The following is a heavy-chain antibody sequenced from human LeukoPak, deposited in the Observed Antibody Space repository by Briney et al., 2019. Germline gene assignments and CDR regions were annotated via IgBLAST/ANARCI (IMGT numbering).Heavy chain of an antibody. V-gene: IGHV3-74*01. CDR3: ARSDWFDP. Sequence: PGGSLRLSCAASEFTFSGHWMHWVRQVPGKGLVWVSRSKSDGSSTSYADSVKGRFTISRDNAKNTLYLQMNSLRVEDMAVYYCARSDWFDPWGQGTLVIVSS. J-gene: IGHJ5*02. CDR2: SKSDGSST. CDR1: EFTFSGHW.